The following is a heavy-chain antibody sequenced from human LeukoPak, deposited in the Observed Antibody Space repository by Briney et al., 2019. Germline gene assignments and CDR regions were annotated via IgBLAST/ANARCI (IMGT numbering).Heavy chain of an antibody. J-gene: IGHJ4*02. Sequence: GGSLRLSCAASGFTFSSYGMHWVRQAPGKGLEWVAVISYDGSNKYYADSVKGRFTISRDNSKNTLYLQMNSLRAEDTAAYYCAKPYYNWGQGTLVTVSS. D-gene: IGHD3-10*01. CDR1: GFTFSSYG. V-gene: IGHV3-30*18. CDR2: ISYDGSNK. CDR3: AKPYYN.